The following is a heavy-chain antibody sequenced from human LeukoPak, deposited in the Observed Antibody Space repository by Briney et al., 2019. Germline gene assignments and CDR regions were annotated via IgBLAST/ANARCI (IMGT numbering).Heavy chain of an antibody. J-gene: IGHJ6*02. CDR3: ARSGGLWFGGPRLEAYGMDV. CDR1: GYTFTSYG. CDR2: ISAYNGNT. D-gene: IGHD3-10*01. Sequence: GASVKVSCKASGYTFTSYGISWVRRAPGQGLEWMGWISAYNGNTNYAQKLQGRVTMTTDTSTSTAYMELRSLRSDDTAVYYCARSGGLWFGGPRLEAYGMDVWGQGTTVTVSS. V-gene: IGHV1-18*01.